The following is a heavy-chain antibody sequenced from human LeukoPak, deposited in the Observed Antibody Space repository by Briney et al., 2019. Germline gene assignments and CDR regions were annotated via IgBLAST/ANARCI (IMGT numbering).Heavy chain of an antibody. CDR3: ARDRGAAAGYVDY. D-gene: IGHD6-13*01. V-gene: IGHV4-59*12. CDR2: IYYSGST. CDR1: GGSISSYY. Sequence: SETLSLTCTVSGGSISSYYWSWIRQPPGKGLEWIGYIYYSGSTNYNPSLKSRVTISVDTSKNQFSLKLSSVTAADTAVYYCARDRGAAAGYVDYWGQGTLVTVSS. J-gene: IGHJ4*02.